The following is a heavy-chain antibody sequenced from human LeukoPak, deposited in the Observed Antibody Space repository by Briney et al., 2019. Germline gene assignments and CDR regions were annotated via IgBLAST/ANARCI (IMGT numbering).Heavy chain of an antibody. Sequence: GGSLRLSCAASGFTFRRYGMHWVRQAPGKGLEWVAVISYDGSGKDYGDSVKGRFTISRGNSKNTLYLQMNSLRGEDTAVYYCLKQTTGTGRGHLDYWGQGTLVTVSS. V-gene: IGHV3-30*18. CDR1: GFTFRRYG. CDR3: LKQTTGTGRGHLDY. CDR2: ISYDGSGK. J-gene: IGHJ4*02. D-gene: IGHD1-1*01.